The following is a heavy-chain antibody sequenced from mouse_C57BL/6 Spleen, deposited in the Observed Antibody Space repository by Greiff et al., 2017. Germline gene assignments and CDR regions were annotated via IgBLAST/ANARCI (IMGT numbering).Heavy chain of an antibody. J-gene: IGHJ1*03. CDR1: GFTFSSYA. V-gene: IGHV5-4*01. Sequence: VQLVESGGGLVKPGGSLKLSCAASGFTFSSYAMSWVRQTPEKRLEWVATISDGGSYTSYPDNVKGRFTISRDNAKNNLYLQMSHLKSEDTAMYYCARGGYYYCSSYEYFDVWGTGTTVTVSS. D-gene: IGHD1-1*01. CDR2: ISDGGSYT. CDR3: ARGGYYYCSSYEYFDV.